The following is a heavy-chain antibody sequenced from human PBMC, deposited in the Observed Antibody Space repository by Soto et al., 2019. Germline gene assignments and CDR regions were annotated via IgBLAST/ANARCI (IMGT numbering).Heavy chain of an antibody. J-gene: IGHJ4*02. D-gene: IGHD3-10*01. CDR2: ISYDGSNK. Sequence: GGSLRLSCAASGFTFSSYGMHWVRQAPGKGLEWVAVISYDGSNKYYADSVKGRFTISRDNSKNTLYLQMNSLRAEDTAVYYCAKDALRMVRGVIGPSDYWGQGTLVTVSS. CDR1: GFTFSSYG. V-gene: IGHV3-30*18. CDR3: AKDALRMVRGVIGPSDY.